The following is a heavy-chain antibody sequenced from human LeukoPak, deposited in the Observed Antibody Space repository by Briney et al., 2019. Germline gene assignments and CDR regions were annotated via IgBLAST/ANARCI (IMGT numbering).Heavy chain of an antibody. J-gene: IGHJ4*02. CDR2: ISSSSSYI. CDR1: GFTFSSYS. D-gene: IGHD6-19*01. CDR3: ARDYSSGWYYFDY. V-gene: IGHV3-21*01. Sequence: RPGGSLRLSCAASGFTFSSYSMNWVRQAPGKGLEWVSSISSSSSYIYYADSVKGRFTISRDKEKNSLYLQMNSLRAEDTAVYYCARDYSSGWYYFDYWGQGTLVTVSS.